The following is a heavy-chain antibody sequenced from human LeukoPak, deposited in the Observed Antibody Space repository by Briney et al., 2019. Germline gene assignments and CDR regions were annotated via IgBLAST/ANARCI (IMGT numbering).Heavy chain of an antibody. CDR1: GFTFSNYW. V-gene: IGHV3-7*01. J-gene: IGHJ4*02. CDR2: IKQDGSEK. CDR3: ARENTMIVVLDY. D-gene: IGHD3-22*01. Sequence: PGGSLRLSCAASGFTFSNYWMSWVRQAPGKGLEWVANIKQDGSEKYYVDSVKGRFTISRDNAKNSLYLQMNSLRAEDTAVYYCARENTMIVVLDYWGQGTLVTVSS.